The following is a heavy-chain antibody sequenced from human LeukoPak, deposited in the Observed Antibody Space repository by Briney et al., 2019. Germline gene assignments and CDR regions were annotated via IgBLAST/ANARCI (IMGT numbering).Heavy chain of an antibody. V-gene: IGHV3-21*01. J-gene: IGHJ4*02. D-gene: IGHD4-17*01. CDR3: ARDRTTVTTFDY. CDR1: GFTFSTYT. CDR2: ISSSSSYI. Sequence: GGSLRLSCAASGFTFSTYTMNWVRQAPGKGLEWVSYISSSSSYIYYADSVKARFTISRDNAKNSLYLQVNSLRAEDTAVYYCARDRTTVTTFDYWGQGTLVTVSS.